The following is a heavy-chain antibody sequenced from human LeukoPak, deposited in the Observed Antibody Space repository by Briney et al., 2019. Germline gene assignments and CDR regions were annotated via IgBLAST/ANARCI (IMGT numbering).Heavy chain of an antibody. D-gene: IGHD4-17*01. CDR3: ARAFPTVTTFDY. CDR2: IDWDDDK. V-gene: IGHV2-70*11. J-gene: IGHJ4*02. CDR1: GFSLGTSGMC. Sequence: SGPALVKPTQTLTLTCTFSGFSLGTSGMCVSWIRQPPGKALEWLARIDWDDDKYYSTSLQTRLTISKDTSKNQVVPTMTNMDPVDTATYYCARAFPTVTTFDYWGQGTLVTVSS.